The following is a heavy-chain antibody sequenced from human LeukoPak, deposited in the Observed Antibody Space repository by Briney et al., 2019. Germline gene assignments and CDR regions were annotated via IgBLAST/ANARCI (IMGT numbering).Heavy chain of an antibody. CDR1: GYTFTIYG. CDR3: ARVWYYYDSSDPDAFDI. J-gene: IGHJ3*02. V-gene: IGHV1-18*01. D-gene: IGHD3-22*01. Sequence: GASVTVSCKASGYTFTIYGISWVRQAPGQGLEWMGWISAYNGNTNYAQKLQGRVTMTTDTSTSTAYMELRSLRSDDTAVYYCARVWYYYDSSDPDAFDIWGQGTMVTVSS. CDR2: ISAYNGNT.